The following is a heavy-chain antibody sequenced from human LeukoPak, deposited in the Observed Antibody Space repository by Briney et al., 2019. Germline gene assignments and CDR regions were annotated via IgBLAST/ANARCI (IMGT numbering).Heavy chain of an antibody. V-gene: IGHV4-59*01. CDR3: AKIKTTFGVVTHAFDI. D-gene: IGHD3-3*01. CDR1: GGYMENIY. CDR2: IYHQAGT. J-gene: IGHJ3*02. Sequence: SETLSLTCTVSGGYMENIYWHWIRQPPGKGLEWIGYIYHQAGTEYNPSLKNRVAISVDTSKNQFSLKLSSVTAADTAVYYCAKIKTTFGVVTHAFDIWGQGTIVTVSP.